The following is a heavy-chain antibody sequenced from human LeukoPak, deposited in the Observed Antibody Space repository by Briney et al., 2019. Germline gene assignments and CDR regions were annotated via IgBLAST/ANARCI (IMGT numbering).Heavy chain of an antibody. V-gene: IGHV4-39*07. Sequence: PSETLSLTCTVSGGSISSSSYYWGWIRQPPGKGLEWIGSIYYSGSTNYNPSLKSRVTISVDTSKNQFSLKLSSVTAADTAVYYCARGVGNWFDPWGQGTLVTVSS. CDR3: ARGVGNWFDP. CDR1: GGSISSSSYY. J-gene: IGHJ5*02. CDR2: IYYSGST.